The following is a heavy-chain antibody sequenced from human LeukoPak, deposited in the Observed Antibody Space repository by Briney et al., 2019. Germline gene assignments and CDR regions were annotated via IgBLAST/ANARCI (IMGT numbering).Heavy chain of an antibody. Sequence: PGGSLRLSRAASGFTYSSYSMHWVRQATGRELEWVSSISSSSSYIYYADSVKGRFNISRDNAKNSLYLQMNSLRAEDTAVYYCARAGGGSYSFDYWGQGTLGTVSS. V-gene: IGHV3-21*01. CDR1: GFTYSSYS. CDR3: ARAGGGSYSFDY. D-gene: IGHD1-26*01. CDR2: ISSSSSYI. J-gene: IGHJ4*02.